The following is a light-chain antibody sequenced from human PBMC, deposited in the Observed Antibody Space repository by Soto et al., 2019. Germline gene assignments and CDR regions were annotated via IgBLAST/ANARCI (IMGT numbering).Light chain of an antibody. J-gene: IGKJ5*01. CDR1: QSVSSR. Sequence: EMVMTQSPATLSVSPGERATLSCGASQSVSSRLAWYQQKPGQAPRLLIYDTSNRATGIPDRFSGSGSGTEFTLTISRLQSEDFAVYYCQQYSNWPPITFGQGTRLENK. CDR3: QQYSNWPPIT. CDR2: DTS. V-gene: IGKV3-15*01.